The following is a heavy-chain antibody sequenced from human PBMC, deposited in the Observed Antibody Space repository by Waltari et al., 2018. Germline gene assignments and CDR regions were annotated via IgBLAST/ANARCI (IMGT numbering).Heavy chain of an antibody. Sequence: EVQLVESGGGLVQPGGSLRLSCAASGFTFSSDSMNWVRQAPGKWLEVISYIRSSSDTIYYADSVKGRFTISRDNAKNSLYLQMNSLRVEDTAVYYCARGEYSLTYWGQGTLVTVPS. CDR3: ARGEYSLTY. CDR1: GFTFSSDS. D-gene: IGHD6-6*01. J-gene: IGHJ4*02. CDR2: IRSSSDTI. V-gene: IGHV3-48*04.